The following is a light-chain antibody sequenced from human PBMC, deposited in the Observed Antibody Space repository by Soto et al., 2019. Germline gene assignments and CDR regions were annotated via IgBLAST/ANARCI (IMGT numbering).Light chain of an antibody. J-gene: IGKJ2*01. V-gene: IGKV1-39*01. CDR1: RNITYY. Sequence: DIQMTQSPSTLSASVGDRVTFTCRASRNITYYLHWYQQKPGKSPKIVIRGATTLQSGAPSRFSGSRSGTDFTLTIYNLQPEDVATYYCQQSYGLPHTFGPGTKLEI. CDR3: QQSYGLPHT. CDR2: GAT.